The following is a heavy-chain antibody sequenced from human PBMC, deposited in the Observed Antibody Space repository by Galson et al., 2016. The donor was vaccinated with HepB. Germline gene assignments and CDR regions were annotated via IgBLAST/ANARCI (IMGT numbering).Heavy chain of an antibody. Sequence: SVKVSCKASGYTFTNYGITWVRQAPGQGLEWMGWISANNNNTIYAQRLQGRFTMTTDTPTSTAYMELSGLTSDDTAIYYCARGLRQWLAQLDYWGQGSLVTVSS. D-gene: IGHD6-19*01. V-gene: IGHV1-18*01. CDR3: ARGLRQWLAQLDY. CDR2: ISANNNNT. J-gene: IGHJ4*02. CDR1: GYTFTNYG.